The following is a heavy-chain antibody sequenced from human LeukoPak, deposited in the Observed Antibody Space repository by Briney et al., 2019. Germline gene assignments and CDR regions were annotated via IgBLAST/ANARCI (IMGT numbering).Heavy chain of an antibody. Sequence: GGSLRLSCAATGFTFSSYAMHWVRQAPGKGLEWVAVISYDGSNKYYADSVKGRFTISRNNSKNTLYLQMNSLRAEDTAVYYCARMMTDYWGQGTLVTVSS. J-gene: IGHJ4*02. CDR1: GFTFSSYA. CDR3: ARMMTDY. D-gene: IGHD3-16*01. V-gene: IGHV3-30-3*01. CDR2: ISYDGSNK.